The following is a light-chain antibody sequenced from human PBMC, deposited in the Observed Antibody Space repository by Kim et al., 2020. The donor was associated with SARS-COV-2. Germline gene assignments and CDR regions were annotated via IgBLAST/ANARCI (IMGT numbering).Light chain of an antibody. CDR3: QQRSNWPLT. J-gene: IGKJ4*01. CDR2: GAS. V-gene: IGKV3-11*01. CDR1: QSVGSSY. Sequence: SPGERATLSCRASQSVGSSYLAWYQQKPGQAPRLLIYGASNRATGIPARFSGSGSGTDFTLTISSLEPEDFAVYYCQQRSNWPLTFGGGTKVDIK.